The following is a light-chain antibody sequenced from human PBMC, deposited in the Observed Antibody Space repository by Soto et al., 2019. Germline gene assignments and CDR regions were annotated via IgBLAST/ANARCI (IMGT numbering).Light chain of an antibody. Sequence: EMQMNQYPSTLSASVGDRVTITCRASQSISRWLAWYQQKPGKAPKLLIYDASSLESGVPSRFSGSGSGTEFTLTISSLQPDDLATYYCQQYNTYSPWTFGQGTKVDSK. CDR2: DAS. CDR1: QSISRW. J-gene: IGKJ1*01. CDR3: QQYNTYSPWT. V-gene: IGKV1-5*01.